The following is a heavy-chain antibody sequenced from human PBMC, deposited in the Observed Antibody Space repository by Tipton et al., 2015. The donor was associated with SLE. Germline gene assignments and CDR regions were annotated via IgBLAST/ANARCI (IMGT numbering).Heavy chain of an antibody. J-gene: IGHJ4*02. CDR2: IYYSGST. D-gene: IGHD6-19*01. Sequence: TLSLTCTVSGGSISSYYWSWIRQPPGKGLEWIGYIYYSGSTNYNPSLKSRVTISVDTSKNQFSLKLSSVTAVDTAVYYCARESSSGWYDFDYWGQGTLVTVSS. V-gene: IGHV4-59*01. CDR3: ARESSSGWYDFDY. CDR1: GGSISSYY.